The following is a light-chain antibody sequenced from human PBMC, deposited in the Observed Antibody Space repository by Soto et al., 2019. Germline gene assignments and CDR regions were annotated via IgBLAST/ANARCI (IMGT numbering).Light chain of an antibody. V-gene: IGKV4-1*01. CDR2: WAS. J-gene: IGKJ1*01. CDR1: QSALFNSNNKNY. Sequence: DIVLTQSPDSLAVSLGERATINCKSSQSALFNSNNKNYIAWYQQKPGQPPKLLIYWASTRESGVPDRFSGSGSETDFTRTINSMQAEDVAVYYCQPYFTTPSWTFGQGTTVEIK. CDR3: QPYFTTPSWT.